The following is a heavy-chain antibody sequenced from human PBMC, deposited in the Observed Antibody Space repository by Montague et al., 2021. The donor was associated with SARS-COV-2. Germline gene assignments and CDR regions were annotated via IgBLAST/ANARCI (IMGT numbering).Heavy chain of an antibody. D-gene: IGHD2-15*01. V-gene: IGHV3-23*01. CDR2: ISGSGGST. J-gene: IGHJ4*02. CDR3: AKDKGVAYYFDH. Sequence: SLRLSCSASGITFSNYAMSWVRQAPGKGLEWVSAISGSGGSTYYADSVKGRFTISRDNSKNTLYLQMNSLRAGDTAVYYCAKDKGVAYYFDHWGQGTLVTVSS. CDR1: GITFSNYA.